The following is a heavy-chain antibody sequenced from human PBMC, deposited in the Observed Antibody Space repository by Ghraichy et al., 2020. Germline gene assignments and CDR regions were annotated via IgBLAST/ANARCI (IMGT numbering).Heavy chain of an antibody. CDR3: ARGDVIIAPAAISFDY. Sequence: ASVKVSCKASASTFTGYYVHWVLQSPGQGLEWMGWINPNIGGTNYAQKFQGRVTMTRDTSISTAYMELSRLTSDDTAVYYCARGDVIIAPAAISFDYWGQGSLVNVAS. CDR1: ASTFTGYY. V-gene: IGHV1-2*02. D-gene: IGHD6-25*01. J-gene: IGHJ4*02. CDR2: INPNIGGT.